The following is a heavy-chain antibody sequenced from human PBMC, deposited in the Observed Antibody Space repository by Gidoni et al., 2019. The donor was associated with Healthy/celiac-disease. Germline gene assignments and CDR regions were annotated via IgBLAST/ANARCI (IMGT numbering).Heavy chain of an antibody. CDR2: INHSGST. Sequence: QVQLQQWGAGLLKPSETLSLTCAVYGGSFSGYYWSWIRQPPGKGLEWIGEINHSGSTNYNPSLKSRVTISVDTSKNQFSLKLSSVTAADTAVYYCAREAVGGTGYVVDYWGQGTLVTVSS. J-gene: IGHJ4*02. V-gene: IGHV4-34*01. D-gene: IGHD3-9*01. CDR1: GGSFSGYY. CDR3: AREAVGGTGYVVDY.